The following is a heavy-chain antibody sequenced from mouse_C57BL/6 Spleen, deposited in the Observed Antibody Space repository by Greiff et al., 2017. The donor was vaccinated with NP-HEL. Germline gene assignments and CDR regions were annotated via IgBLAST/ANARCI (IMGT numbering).Heavy chain of an antibody. D-gene: IGHD2-1*01. CDR1: GFSLTSYG. J-gene: IGHJ2*01. CDR2: IWSGGST. CDR3: ARSTMVKLEDYFDY. Sequence: VQLQQSGPGLVQPSQSLSITCTVSGFSLTSYGVHWVRQSPGKGLEWLGVIWSGGSTDYNAAFISRLSISKDNSKSQVFFKMNSLQADDTAIYYCARSTMVKLEDYFDYWGQGTTLTVSS. V-gene: IGHV2-2*01.